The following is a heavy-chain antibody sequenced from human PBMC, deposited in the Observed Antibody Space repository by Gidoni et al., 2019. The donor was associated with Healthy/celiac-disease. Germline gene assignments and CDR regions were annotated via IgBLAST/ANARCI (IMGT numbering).Heavy chain of an antibody. J-gene: IGHJ5*02. D-gene: IGHD1-26*01. CDR3: ARHVWELLNWFDP. CDR2: IYYSGST. CDR1: YY. Sequence: YYWGWIRQPPGKGLEWIGSIYYSGSTYYNPSLKSRVTISVDTSKNQFSLKLSSVTAADTAVYYCARHVWELLNWFDPWGQGTLVTVSS. V-gene: IGHV4-39*01.